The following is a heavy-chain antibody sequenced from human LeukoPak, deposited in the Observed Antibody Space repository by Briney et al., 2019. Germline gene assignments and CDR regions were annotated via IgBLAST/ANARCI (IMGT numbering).Heavy chain of an antibody. J-gene: IGHJ6*02. CDR3: ARNSYGMDV. Sequence: SETLSLTCAVSGGSIGSGGYSWSWIRQPPGKGLEWIGYIYHSGSTYYNPSLKSRVTISVDRSKNQFSLKLSSVTAADTAVYYCARNSYGMDVWGQGTTVTVSS. CDR2: IYHSGST. CDR1: GGSIGSGGYS. V-gene: IGHV4-30-2*01.